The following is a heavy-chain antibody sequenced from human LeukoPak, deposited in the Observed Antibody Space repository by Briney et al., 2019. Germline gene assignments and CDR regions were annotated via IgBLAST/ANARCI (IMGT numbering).Heavy chain of an antibody. D-gene: IGHD2-2*01. CDR3: AKVRGVYCSSPACYYYDA. V-gene: IGHV3-23*01. Sequence: GGPLRLSCGASGFTFSSYAMSWVRQTPGRGLEWVAGVSPSGGRTIYADFAEGRFTISRDNSNDTVYLQLSSLRAEDSALYYCAKVRGVYCSSPACYYYDAWGQGTPVTVSS. CDR2: VSPSGGRT. J-gene: IGHJ4*02. CDR1: GFTFSSYA.